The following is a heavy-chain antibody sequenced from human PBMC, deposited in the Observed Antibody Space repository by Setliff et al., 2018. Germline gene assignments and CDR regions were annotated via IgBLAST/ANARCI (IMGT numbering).Heavy chain of an antibody. CDR1: GYTFTSYG. V-gene: IGHV1-18*01. J-gene: IGHJ5*02. D-gene: IGHD6-19*01. Sequence: ASVKVSCKASGYTFTSYGISWVRQAPGQGLEWMGWISAYNGNTNYAQKLQGRVTMTTDTSTSTAYMELRSLRSDDTAVYYCARDKAKWLVFNRWFDPWGQGTLVTVSS. CDR2: ISAYNGNT. CDR3: ARDKAKWLVFNRWFDP.